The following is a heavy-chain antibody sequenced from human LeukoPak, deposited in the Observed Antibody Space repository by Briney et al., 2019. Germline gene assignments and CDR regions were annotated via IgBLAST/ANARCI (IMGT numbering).Heavy chain of an antibody. CDR1: GFTFSIAW. Sequence: GGSLRLSCAAPGFTFSIAWMNWVRQAPGKGLEWVGRIKSKTDGGTTDYAAPVKGRFTISRDDSKNTLYLQMNSLKTEDTAVYYCTTEPWTIRSGSPYFDYWGQGTLVTVSS. V-gene: IGHV3-15*07. J-gene: IGHJ4*02. CDR2: IKSKTDGGTT. D-gene: IGHD3-10*01. CDR3: TTEPWTIRSGSPYFDY.